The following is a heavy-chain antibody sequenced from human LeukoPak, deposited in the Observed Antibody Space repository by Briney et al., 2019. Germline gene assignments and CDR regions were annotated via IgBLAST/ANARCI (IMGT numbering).Heavy chain of an antibody. CDR2: ISGSGGST. CDR1: GFTVSSNY. D-gene: IGHD3-10*01. J-gene: IGHJ6*02. V-gene: IGHV3-23*01. Sequence: PGGSLRLSCAASGFTVSSNYMSWVRQAPGKGLEWVSAISGSGGSTYYADSVKGRFTISRDNSKNTLYLQMNSLRAEDTAVYYCATLPGIRYYYYYGMDVWGQGTTVTVSS. CDR3: ATLPGIRYYYYYGMDV.